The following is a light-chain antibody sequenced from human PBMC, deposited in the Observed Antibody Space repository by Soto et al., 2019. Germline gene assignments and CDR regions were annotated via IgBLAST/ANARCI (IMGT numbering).Light chain of an antibody. CDR2: EAS. V-gene: IGKV1-5*03. Sequence: DIQMTQSPSTLPASVGDRVTITCRASQSISNWLAWYQQKPGKAPSLLIYEASGLETGVPSRFSGSGSGTKFSLTISSLQPDDSATYYCQQYSSGWTFGQGTTG. J-gene: IGKJ1*01. CDR1: QSISNW. CDR3: QQYSSGWT.